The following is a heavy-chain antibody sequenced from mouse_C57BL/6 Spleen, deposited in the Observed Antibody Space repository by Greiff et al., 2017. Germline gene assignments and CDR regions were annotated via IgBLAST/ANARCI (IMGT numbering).Heavy chain of an antibody. J-gene: IGHJ3*01. CDR3: AIEGY. Sequence: VQLQQPGAELVRPGTSVKLSCKASGYTFTSYWMHWVKQRPGQGLEWIGVIDPSDSYTNYNQKFKGKATLTVDTSSSTAYMQLSSLTSEDSAVYYCAIEGYWGQGTLVTVSA. CDR1: GYTFTSYW. CDR2: IDPSDSYT. V-gene: IGHV1-59*01.